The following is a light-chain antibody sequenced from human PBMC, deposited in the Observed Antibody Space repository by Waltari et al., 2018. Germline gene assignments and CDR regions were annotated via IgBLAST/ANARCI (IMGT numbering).Light chain of an antibody. V-gene: IGKV3-11*01. J-gene: IGKJ2*01. CDR2: DAS. CDR3: QQRRA. Sequence: VLTHSPATLSLSPEETVTLSCRASQNVGRYLAWYQQKAGRAPRLLIYDASSRATGIPVRFSGSGSVTDFTLTITTLESEDFAGYYCQQRRAFGQGTKLEI. CDR1: QNVGRY.